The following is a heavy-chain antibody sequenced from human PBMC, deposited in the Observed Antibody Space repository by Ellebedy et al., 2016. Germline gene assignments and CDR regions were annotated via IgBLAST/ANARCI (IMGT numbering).Heavy chain of an antibody. CDR1: GYTFTTFS. Sequence: ASVKVSCXASGYTFTTFSITWVRQVPGQGLEWMGFVNTFSGNTKFAQKFQGRVTITADESTSTAYMELSSLRSEDTAVYYCARGHADFGVVIIRYYGMDVWGQGTTVTVSS. CDR2: VNTFSGNT. V-gene: IGHV1-18*04. D-gene: IGHD3-3*01. CDR3: ARGHADFGVVIIRYYGMDV. J-gene: IGHJ6*02.